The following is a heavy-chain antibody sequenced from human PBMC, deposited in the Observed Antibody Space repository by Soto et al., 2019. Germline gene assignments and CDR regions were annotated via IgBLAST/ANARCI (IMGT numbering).Heavy chain of an antibody. CDR1: GFSLTTDRVG. CDR3: APAYGGRSLY. D-gene: IGHD1-26*01. V-gene: IGHV2-5*02. J-gene: IGHJ4*02. Sequence: QITLKESGPTLVKPTQTLTLTCTFSGFSLTTDRVGVSWIRQPPGEALEWLAVIYWDDSKTYRPSLESRLTITKDTSKTRVALTMPNRDSLDTATYYCAPAYGGRSLYWGQGTLVTVSS. CDR2: IYWDDSK.